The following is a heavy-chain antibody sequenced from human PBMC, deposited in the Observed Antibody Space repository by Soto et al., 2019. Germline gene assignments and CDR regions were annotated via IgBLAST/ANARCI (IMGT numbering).Heavy chain of an antibody. V-gene: IGHV3-21*01. CDR1: GFTFSSYS. Sequence: GGSMRLSCAASGFTFSSYSINWVRQAPWKGLEWVSSISSSSSYIYYADSVKGRFTISRGNAKKSLYLQMNSLRAEDTAVYYCARARIAAAGTQPDAFDICGQGTMVTVSS. CDR3: ARARIAAAGTQPDAFDI. D-gene: IGHD6-13*01. J-gene: IGHJ3*02. CDR2: ISSSSSYI.